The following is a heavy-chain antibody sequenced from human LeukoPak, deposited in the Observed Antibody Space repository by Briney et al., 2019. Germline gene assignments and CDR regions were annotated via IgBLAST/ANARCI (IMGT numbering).Heavy chain of an antibody. CDR2: IYTSGST. J-gene: IGHJ5*02. Sequence: SGTLSLTCTVSGGSISSYYWSWIRQPPGRGLEWIGYIYTSGSTNYNPSLKSRVTISVDTSKNQFSLKLSSVTAADTAVYYCARHGGCSSTSCYPDMTWFDPWGQGTLVTVSS. D-gene: IGHD2-2*01. V-gene: IGHV4-59*08. CDR3: ARHGGCSSTSCYPDMTWFDP. CDR1: GGSISSYY.